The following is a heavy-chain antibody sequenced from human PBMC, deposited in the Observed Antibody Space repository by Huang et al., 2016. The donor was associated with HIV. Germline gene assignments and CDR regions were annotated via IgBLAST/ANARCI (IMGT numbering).Heavy chain of an antibody. D-gene: IGHD3-9*01. V-gene: IGHV1-69*13. Sequence: QVHLVQSGAEVKKPGSSVRVSCTASGGSFKISGISWVRQAPGQGLEWLGGILPMLGRANDAQKRGDRVTITARESTTTVYMYLTSLRPEDTAVYYCASGASYEIWTPYYSGWHYSMDVWGEGTTVTVSS. CDR2: ILPMLGRA. J-gene: IGHJ6*03. CDR3: ASGASYEIWTPYYSGWHYSMDV. CDR1: GGSFKISG.